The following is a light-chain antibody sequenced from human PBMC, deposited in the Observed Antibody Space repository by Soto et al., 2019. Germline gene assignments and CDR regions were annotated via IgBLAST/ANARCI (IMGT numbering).Light chain of an antibody. CDR2: GAS. CDR3: HQYDSSPLT. CDR1: QSFSSSS. V-gene: IGKV3-20*01. J-gene: IGKJ4*01. Sequence: EIVLTQSPGTLSLSPGERATLSCRASQSFSSSSLAWYQQKPGQAPRLLIYGASSRPTGIPDRFSGSGSGTDFALTSSRLEPEDFAVYYCHQYDSSPLTFGGGTKVEIK.